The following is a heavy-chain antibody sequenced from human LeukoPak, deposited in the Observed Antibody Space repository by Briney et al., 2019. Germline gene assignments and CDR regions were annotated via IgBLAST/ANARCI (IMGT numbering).Heavy chain of an antibody. Sequence: ASVKVSCKSSGYIFTIYGISWVRQARGQGRVGMGCISAYKCNTNYAQSLQGRVTMNADTSTSPAHIELSTLRADDTPVYYCARIPGPFPVAGMAFDICGQGTIVTVSS. CDR2: ISAYKCNT. D-gene: IGHD6-19*01. CDR1: GYIFTIYG. V-gene: IGHV1-18*01. J-gene: IGHJ3*02. CDR3: ARIPGPFPVAGMAFDI.